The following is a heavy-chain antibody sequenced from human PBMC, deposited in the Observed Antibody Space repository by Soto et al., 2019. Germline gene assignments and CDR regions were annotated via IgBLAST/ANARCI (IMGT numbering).Heavy chain of an antibody. V-gene: IGHV4-39*01. CDR3: ARHVYGSGSYYFHYYYYGMDV. Sequence: PSETLSLTCTVSGGSFSSSSYYWGWIRQPPGKGLEWIGSIYYSGSTYYNPSLKSRVTITVDTSKNQFSLKLSSVTAADTAVYYCARHVYGSGSYYFHYYYYGMDVWGQGTTVTVSS. J-gene: IGHJ6*02. CDR2: IYYSGST. D-gene: IGHD3-10*01. CDR1: GGSFSSSSYY.